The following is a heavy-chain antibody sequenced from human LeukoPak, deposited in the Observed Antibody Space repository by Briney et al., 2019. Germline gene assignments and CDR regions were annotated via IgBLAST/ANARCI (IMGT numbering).Heavy chain of an antibody. CDR3: ARDRLHYGEYEKTFDY. Sequence: GGSLRLSCAASGFTFSSYSMNWARQAPGKGLEWVSYISYSSSTIYYADSVKGRFTISRDNGTNSLYLQMNSLRAEDTAVYYCARDRLHYGEYEKTFDYWGQGTLVTVSS. V-gene: IGHV3-48*01. CDR1: GFTFSSYS. D-gene: IGHD4-17*01. CDR2: ISYSSSTI. J-gene: IGHJ4*02.